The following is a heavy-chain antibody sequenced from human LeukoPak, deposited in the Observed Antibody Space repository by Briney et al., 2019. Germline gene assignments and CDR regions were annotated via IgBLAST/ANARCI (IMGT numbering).Heavy chain of an antibody. CDR3: ASGESDYYDSSNAFDI. D-gene: IGHD3-22*01. J-gene: IGHJ3*02. Sequence: GGSLRLSCAASGFTFSSYAMSWVRQAPGKGLEWVSAISGSGGSTYYADSVKGRFTISRDNSKNTLYLQMNSLRAEDTAVYYCASGESDYYDSSNAFDIWGQGTMVTVSS. CDR2: ISGSGGST. CDR1: GFTFSSYA. V-gene: IGHV3-23*01.